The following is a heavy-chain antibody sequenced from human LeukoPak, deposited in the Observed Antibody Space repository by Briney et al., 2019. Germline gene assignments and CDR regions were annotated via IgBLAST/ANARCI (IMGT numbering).Heavy chain of an antibody. Sequence: GGSLRLSCAASGFTFSSYAISWVRQAPGQGLEWMGGIIPIFGTANYAQKFQGRVTITADESTSTAYMELSSLRSEDTAVYYCARGIYGSGSYYGYWGQGTLVTVSS. J-gene: IGHJ4*02. V-gene: IGHV1-69*01. CDR1: GFTFSSYA. CDR2: IIPIFGTA. D-gene: IGHD3-10*01. CDR3: ARGIYGSGSYYGY.